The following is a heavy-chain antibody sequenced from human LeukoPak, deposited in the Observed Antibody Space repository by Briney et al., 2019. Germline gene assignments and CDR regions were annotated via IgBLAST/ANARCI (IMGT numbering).Heavy chain of an antibody. J-gene: IGHJ3*02. Sequence: SETLSLTCTVSGGSISSSSHYWGWIRQPPGKGLEWIGSIYYSGSTYYNPSLKSRVTISVDTSKNQFSLKLSSVTAADTAVYYCARPYSGSYLDDAFDIWGQGTMVTVSS. CDR2: IYYSGST. CDR1: GGSISSSSHY. D-gene: IGHD1-26*01. V-gene: IGHV4-39*01. CDR3: ARPYSGSYLDDAFDI.